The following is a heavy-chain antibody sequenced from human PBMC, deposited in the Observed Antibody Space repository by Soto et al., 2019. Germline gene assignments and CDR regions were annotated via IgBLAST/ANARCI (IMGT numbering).Heavy chain of an antibody. Sequence: GGSLRLSCAASGFTFSNYAMNWVRQAPGKGLEWVSAISGSGGSTYYADSVKGRFTISRDNSKNTLYVQMNSLRAEDTAVYYCTKNALLRAVAPQNWFDSWGQGILVTMSS. D-gene: IGHD6-19*01. J-gene: IGHJ5*01. CDR3: TKNALLRAVAPQNWFDS. CDR2: ISGSGGST. V-gene: IGHV3-23*01. CDR1: GFTFSNYA.